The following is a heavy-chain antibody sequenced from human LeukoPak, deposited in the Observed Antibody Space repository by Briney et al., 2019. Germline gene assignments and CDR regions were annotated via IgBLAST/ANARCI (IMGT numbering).Heavy chain of an antibody. CDR3: ARGCSGGSCYYYYMDV. J-gene: IGHJ6*03. CDR1: GYTFTGYY. D-gene: IGHD2-15*01. Sequence: ASVKVSCKASGYTFTGYYMHWVRQAPGQGLEWMGWINPNSGDTNYAQKFQGRVTMTRDTSISTAYMELSRLRSDDTAVYYCARGCSGGSCYYYYMDVWGKGTTVTVSS. V-gene: IGHV1-2*02. CDR2: INPNSGDT.